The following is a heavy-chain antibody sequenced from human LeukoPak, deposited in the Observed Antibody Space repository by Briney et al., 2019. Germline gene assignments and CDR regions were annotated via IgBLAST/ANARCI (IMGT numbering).Heavy chain of an antibody. Sequence: ASVKVSCKVSGYTLTELSMHWVRQAPGKGLEWMGGFDPEDGETIHAQKFQGRVTMTEDTSTDTAYMELSSLRSEDTAVYYCATIRGGLYYYYMDVWGKGTTVTVSS. V-gene: IGHV1-24*01. CDR1: GYTLTELS. J-gene: IGHJ6*03. CDR2: FDPEDGET. CDR3: ATIRGGLYYYYMDV. D-gene: IGHD1-26*01.